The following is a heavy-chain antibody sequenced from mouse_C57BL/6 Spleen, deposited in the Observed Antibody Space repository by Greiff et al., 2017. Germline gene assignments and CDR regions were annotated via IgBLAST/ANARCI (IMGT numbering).Heavy chain of an antibody. CDR1: GSSITSGSY. J-gene: IGHJ2*01. CDR2: ISYVGSH. Sequence: ESGPGLVKPSQSLSPTCSLPGSSITSGSYWNWIRQFPGNNLEWLGYISYVGSHNTNPSLKNRISITRDTSKNQLFLKLNSVTTEDTATYYCARWGDFWGQGTTLTVSS. V-gene: IGHV3-6*01. CDR3: ARWGDF.